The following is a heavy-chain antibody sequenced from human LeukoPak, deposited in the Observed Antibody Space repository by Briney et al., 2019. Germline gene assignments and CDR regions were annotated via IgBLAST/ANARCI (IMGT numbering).Heavy chain of an antibody. CDR1: GFTFSSYW. CDR2: INHNGNVN. Sequence: GGSLRLSCAASGFTFSSYWMNWARQAPGKGLEWVASINHNGNVNYYVDSVKGRFTISRDNAKNSLYLQMSNLRAEDTAVYYCAKDFSGGYYYFDYWGQGILVTVSS. V-gene: IGHV3-7*03. CDR3: AKDFSGGYYYFDY. D-gene: IGHD3-22*01. J-gene: IGHJ4*02.